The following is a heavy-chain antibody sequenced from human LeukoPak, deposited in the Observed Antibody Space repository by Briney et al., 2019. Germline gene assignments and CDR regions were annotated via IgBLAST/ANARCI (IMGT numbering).Heavy chain of an antibody. V-gene: IGHV1-2*02. Sequence: ASVKVSCKASGYTFTDYYIHWVRQAPGQGLEWMGWINPNIGGTNYAQNFQGRVTMTWDTSISTAYMELSRLRSDDTAVYYCARRGPAFYDSSGYYYGAFDIWGQGTMVTVSS. J-gene: IGHJ3*02. D-gene: IGHD3-22*01. CDR2: INPNIGGT. CDR1: GYTFTDYY. CDR3: ARRGPAFYDSSGYYYGAFDI.